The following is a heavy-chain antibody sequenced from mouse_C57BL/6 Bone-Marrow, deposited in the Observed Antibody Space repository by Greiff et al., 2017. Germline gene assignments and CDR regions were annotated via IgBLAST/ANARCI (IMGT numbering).Heavy chain of an antibody. CDR2: ILPGSGST. J-gene: IGHJ2*01. CDR1: GYTFTGYW. V-gene: IGHV1-9*01. D-gene: IGHD2-1*01. CDR3: TRGYGNYVDY. Sequence: QVQLQQSGAELMKPGASVKFSCKATGYTFTGYWIEWVKQRPGHGLEWIGEILPGSGSTNYTEKFKGKATFTADTSSNTAYMQLSSLTTEDTAIYYCTRGYGNYVDYWGQGTTLTVSS.